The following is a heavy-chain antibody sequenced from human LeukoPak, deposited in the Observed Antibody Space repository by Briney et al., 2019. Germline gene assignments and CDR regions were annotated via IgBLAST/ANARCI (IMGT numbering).Heavy chain of an antibody. CDR1: DFSFSTNW. V-gene: IGHV3-7*01. J-gene: IGHJ5*02. CDR3: AREASLYCSGNDCYWAFDR. Sequence: GGSLRLSCAASDFSFSTNWMSWVRQAPGKGLEWVANIKQDGSEVYYVDSVKGRFTISRDNAKSSLYLQINSLRAEDTAVYYCAREASLYCSGNDCYWAFDRWGQGTLVTVSS. CDR2: IKQDGSEV. D-gene: IGHD2-21*02.